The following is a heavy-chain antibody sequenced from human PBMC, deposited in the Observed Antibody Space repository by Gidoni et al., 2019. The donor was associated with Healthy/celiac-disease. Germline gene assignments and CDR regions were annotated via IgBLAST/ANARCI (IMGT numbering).Heavy chain of an antibody. CDR2: INHSGRN. Sequence: QLQLQQWGAGLLNPSETLSLTCAVYGGSFSGYYCSWIRQPPGKGLEWIGEINHSGRNNYNPSLKSRVTISVDTSKNQFSRKLSSVTAADKAVYYCARAAEDSSGYRLFDYWGQGTLVTVSS. J-gene: IGHJ4*02. V-gene: IGHV4-34*01. D-gene: IGHD3-22*01. CDR3: ARAAEDSSGYRLFDY. CDR1: GGSFSGYY.